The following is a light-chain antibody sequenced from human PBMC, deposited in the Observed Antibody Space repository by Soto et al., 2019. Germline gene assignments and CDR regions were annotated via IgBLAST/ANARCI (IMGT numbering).Light chain of an antibody. Sequence: APGGGVSLPDNSSQSVSSSYLAWYQQKPGQAPRLLIYGASSMATGIPDRFSGSGSATDFTLTISRLEPQDFAVFYCQQYGGSPITFGPGTRLEIK. V-gene: IGKV3-20*01. J-gene: IGKJ5*01. CDR3: QQYGGSPIT. CDR1: QSVSSSY. CDR2: GAS.